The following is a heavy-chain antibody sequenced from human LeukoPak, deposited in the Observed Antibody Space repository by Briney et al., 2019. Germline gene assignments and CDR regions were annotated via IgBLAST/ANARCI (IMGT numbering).Heavy chain of an antibody. Sequence: PSETLSLTCTVSGGSISSSSYHWGWIRQPPGKGLEWIGTIYYSGSSYHNPSLKSRVTISVDTSNNQFSLKLSSVTAADTAVYYCARLGHYGEFDYWGQGTLVTVSS. J-gene: IGHJ4*02. CDR1: GGSISSSSYH. CDR2: IYYSGSS. D-gene: IGHD4-17*01. CDR3: ARLGHYGEFDY. V-gene: IGHV4-39*01.